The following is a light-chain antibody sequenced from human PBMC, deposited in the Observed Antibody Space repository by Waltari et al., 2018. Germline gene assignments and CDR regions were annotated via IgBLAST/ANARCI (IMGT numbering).Light chain of an antibody. Sequence: EIMLTQFPGTLSLSPGERATLSCRTSQSIGRSLAWYQQKPGQAPRLLIYGASSRATDIPDRFSGSGSGTDFSLTINRLEPEDSALYYCQHYVRLPVTFGQGTKVEIK. V-gene: IGKV3-20*01. CDR2: GAS. J-gene: IGKJ1*01. CDR3: QHYVRLPVT. CDR1: QSIGRS.